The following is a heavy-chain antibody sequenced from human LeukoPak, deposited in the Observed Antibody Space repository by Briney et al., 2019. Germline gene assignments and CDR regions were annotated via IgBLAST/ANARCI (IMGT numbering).Heavy chain of an antibody. CDR1: GGSFSGYY. D-gene: IGHD6-6*01. J-gene: IGHJ4*02. CDR2: INHSGST. V-gene: IGHV4-34*01. Sequence: SETLSLTCAVYGGSFSGYYWSWLRQPPGKGLEWVGEINHSGSTNYNPSLKSRVTISVDTSKNQFSLKLSSVTAADTAVYYCAREGAARRFDYWGQGTLVTVSS. CDR3: AREGAARRFDY.